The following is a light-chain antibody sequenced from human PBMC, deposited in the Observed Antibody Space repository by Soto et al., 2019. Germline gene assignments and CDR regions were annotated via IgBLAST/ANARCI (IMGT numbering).Light chain of an antibody. CDR2: GAS. CDR1: QSVSSSY. V-gene: IGKV3-20*01. J-gene: IGKJ3*01. CDR3: QQYGSSPLST. Sequence: EIVWTQSRGTLSLSPGERATLSCRASQSVSSSYLAWYQQKPGQAPRLLIYGASSRATGIPDRFSGSGSGTDFTLTISRLEPEDFAVYYCQQYGSSPLSTFGPGTKVDNK.